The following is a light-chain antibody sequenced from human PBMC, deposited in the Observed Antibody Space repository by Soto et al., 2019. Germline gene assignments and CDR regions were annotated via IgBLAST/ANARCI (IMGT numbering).Light chain of an antibody. V-gene: IGKV3-20*01. J-gene: IGKJ1*01. CDR1: QSVSSYY. CDR3: QHCGSSPWT. Sequence: EMVLTQSPGTLSLSPGYRATLSCRARQSVSSYYLAWYQQKPGQDPRLLIYAASSRATGIPYRFSGGGSGTDFTLTILRLEPEDCAVYYCQHCGSSPWTFGQGTKVEIK. CDR2: AAS.